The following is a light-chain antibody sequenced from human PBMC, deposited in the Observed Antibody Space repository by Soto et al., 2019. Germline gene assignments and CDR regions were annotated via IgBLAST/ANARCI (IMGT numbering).Light chain of an antibody. Sequence: DIQMTQSPSSLSASVGDRVTITCRASQRISSYLNWYQQKPGKAPNVLIYAASSLQSGVPSRFSGSGSGTDFTLTISSLQPEDFATYYCQQSYSIPTFGQGTKVEIK. CDR1: QRISSY. CDR3: QQSYSIPT. V-gene: IGKV1-39*01. J-gene: IGKJ1*01. CDR2: AAS.